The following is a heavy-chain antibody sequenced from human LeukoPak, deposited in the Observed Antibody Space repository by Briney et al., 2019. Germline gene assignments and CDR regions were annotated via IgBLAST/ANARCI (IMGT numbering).Heavy chain of an antibody. D-gene: IGHD3-16*01. CDR1: GGTFSSYA. CDR3: ARDGRVYYFDY. V-gene: IGHV1-69*01. Sequence: ASVKVSCKASGGTFSSYAISWVRQAPGQGLEWIGGIIPIFGTANYAQKFQGRVTITADESTSTAYMELSSLRSEDTAVYYCARDGRVYYFDYWGQGTLVTVSS. CDR2: IIPIFGTA. J-gene: IGHJ4*02.